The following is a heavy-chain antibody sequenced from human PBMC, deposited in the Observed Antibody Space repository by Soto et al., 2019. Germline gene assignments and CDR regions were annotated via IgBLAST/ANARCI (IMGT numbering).Heavy chain of an antibody. D-gene: IGHD6-13*01. CDR1: LFSIPSINW. CDR3: ARYRVVGYSSSWYGY. V-gene: IGHV4-4*02. J-gene: IGHJ4*02. CDR2: IYHSGST. Sequence: PSGTLSLICPLLLFSIPSINWCSWVRQPTGKGLEWIGEIYHSGSTNYNPSLKSRVTISVDKSKNQFSLKLSSVTAADTAVYYCARYRVVGYSSSWYGYWGQG.